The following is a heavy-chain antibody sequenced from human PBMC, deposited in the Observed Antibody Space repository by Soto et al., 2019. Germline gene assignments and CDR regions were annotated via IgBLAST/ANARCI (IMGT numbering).Heavy chain of an antibody. J-gene: IGHJ5*02. CDR2: IWYDGSSK. D-gene: IGHD5-12*01. V-gene: IGHV3-33*01. CDR3: ARAGGWLRLYNWFAP. CDR1: GFTFSTYG. Sequence: QVQLVESGGGVVQPGRSLRLSCAASGFTFSTYGMHWVRQAPGKGLEWVAAIWYDGSSKYYADSVKGRFTISRDKSKNTLYLQMHSLRVEDTAVYYWARAGGWLRLYNWFAPWGQGTLVAVSS.